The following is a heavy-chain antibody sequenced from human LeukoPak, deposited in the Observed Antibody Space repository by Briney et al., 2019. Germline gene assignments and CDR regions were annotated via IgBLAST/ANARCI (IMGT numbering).Heavy chain of an antibody. CDR2: ISSSSSYI. J-gene: IGHJ4*02. V-gene: IGHV3-21*01. Sequence: PGGSLRLSCAASGFTFSSYSMNWVRQAPGKGLEWVSSISSSSSYIYYADSVKGRFTISRDNAKNSLYLQMNSLRAEDTAVYYCARGVLWFGELSPSDYWGRGTLVTVSS. CDR3: ARGVLWFGELSPSDY. CDR1: GFTFSSYS. D-gene: IGHD3-10*01.